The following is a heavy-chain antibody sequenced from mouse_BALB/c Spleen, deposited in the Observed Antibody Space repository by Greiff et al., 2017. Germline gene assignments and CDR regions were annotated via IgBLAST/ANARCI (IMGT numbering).Heavy chain of an antibody. CDR2: IYPGDGDT. CDR1: GYAFSSSW. Sequence: QVQLQQSGPELVKPGASVKISCKASGYAFSSSWMNWVKQRPGQGLEWIGRIYPGDGDTNYNGKFKGKATLTADKSSSTAYMQLSSLTSVDSAVYFCARYGLLGLDYWGQGTTLTVSS. CDR3: ARYGLLGLDY. J-gene: IGHJ2*01. V-gene: IGHV1-82*01. D-gene: IGHD4-1*01.